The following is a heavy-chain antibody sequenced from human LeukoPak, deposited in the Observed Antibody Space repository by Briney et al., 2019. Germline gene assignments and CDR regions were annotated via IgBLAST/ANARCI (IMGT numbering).Heavy chain of an antibody. Sequence: PSETLPLTCTVSGGSISSYYWSWIRQPAGKGLEWIGRIYTSGSTNYNPSLKSRVTMSVDTSKNQFSLKLSSVTAADTAVYYCARGFQWLATGYYYYGMDVWGQGTTVTVSS. D-gene: IGHD6-19*01. V-gene: IGHV4-4*07. J-gene: IGHJ6*02. CDR1: GGSISSYY. CDR3: ARGFQWLATGYYYYGMDV. CDR2: IYTSGST.